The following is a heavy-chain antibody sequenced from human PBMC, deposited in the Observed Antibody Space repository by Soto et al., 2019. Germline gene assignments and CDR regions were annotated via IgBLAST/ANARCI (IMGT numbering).Heavy chain of an antibody. CDR3: AKDAVPYNGQWDWLGP. Sequence: FLRLSCAASGCTCSDYAMTWVRQAPGKGLEWVSGIGVRGADTHYADSVKARFTVCRDNSKNTLYLQMNSLRAGDTAVYYCAKDAVPYNGQWDWLGPWGQGTLVTVSS. CDR2: IGVRGADT. J-gene: IGHJ5*02. V-gene: IGHV3-23*01. CDR1: GCTCSDYA. D-gene: IGHD3-10*01.